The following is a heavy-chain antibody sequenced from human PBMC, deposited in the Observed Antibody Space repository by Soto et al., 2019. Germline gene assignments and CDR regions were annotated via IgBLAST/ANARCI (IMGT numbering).Heavy chain of an antibody. D-gene: IGHD1-26*01. CDR1: GGSFSGYY. V-gene: IGHV4-34*01. Sequence: SETLSLTCAVYGGSFSGYYWSWIRQPPGKGLEWIGEINHSGSTNYNPSLKSRVTISVDTSKNQFSLKLSSVTAADTAVYYCARGFRVLHWFDPWGQGTLVTVS. CDR3: ARGFRVLHWFDP. CDR2: INHSGST. J-gene: IGHJ5*02.